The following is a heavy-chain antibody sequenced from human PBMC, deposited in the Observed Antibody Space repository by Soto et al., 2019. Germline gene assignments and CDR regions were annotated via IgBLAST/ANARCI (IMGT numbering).Heavy chain of an antibody. Sequence: GASVKVSCKASGYTFTSYAMHWVRQAPGQRLEWMGWINAGNGNTKYSQKFQGRVTITRDTSASTAYMELSSLRSEDTAVYYCARDNVGLVVVAAISYFDYWGQGTLVTVSS. CDR2: INAGNGNT. V-gene: IGHV1-3*01. CDR3: ARDNVGLVVVAAISYFDY. CDR1: GYTFTSYA. D-gene: IGHD2-15*01. J-gene: IGHJ4*02.